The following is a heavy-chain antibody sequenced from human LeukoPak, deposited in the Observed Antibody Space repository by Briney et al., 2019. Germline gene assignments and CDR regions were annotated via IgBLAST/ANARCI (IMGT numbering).Heavy chain of an antibody. CDR3: XXXXXXADDKATMAKFSKTQVKYYYYMDV. Sequence: PSETLSLTCTVSGGSMSDFCWTWIRQXPGXXXXXXGGFXYXXXXXXXXYYNPALKSRVTISVDSSKKQFSLKLASVTAADAAVXXXXXXXXXADDKATMAKFSKTQVKYYYYMDVWGKGTTVTVSS. J-gene: IGHJ6*03. CDR2: FXYXXXXXXXX. V-gene: IGHV4-59*01. CDR1: GGSMSDFC. D-gene: IGHD4/OR15-4a*01.